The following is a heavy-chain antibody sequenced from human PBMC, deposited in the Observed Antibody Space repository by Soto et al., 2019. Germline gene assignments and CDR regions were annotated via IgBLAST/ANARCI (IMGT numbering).Heavy chain of an antibody. CDR3: ARRTDILTGYYDAFDI. CDR1: GFTFSSYS. Sequence: EVQLVESGGGLVKPGGSLRLSCAASGFTFSSYSMNWVRQAPGKGLEWVSSISSSSSYIYYVDSVKGRFTISRDNAKNSLYLQMNSLRAEDTAVYYCARRTDILTGYYDAFDIWGQGTMVTVSS. J-gene: IGHJ3*02. D-gene: IGHD3-9*01. V-gene: IGHV3-21*01. CDR2: ISSSSSYI.